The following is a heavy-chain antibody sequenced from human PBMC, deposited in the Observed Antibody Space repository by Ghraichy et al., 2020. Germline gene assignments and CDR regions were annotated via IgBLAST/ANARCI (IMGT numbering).Heavy chain of an antibody. CDR3: AKDIGGAATVSDAFDI. CDR1: GFTFDDYA. CDR2: ISGDGGST. J-gene: IGHJ3*02. V-gene: IGHV3-43*02. Sequence: GGSLRLSCAASGFTFDDYAMHWVRQAPGKGLEWVSLISGDGGSTYYADSVKGRFTISRDNSKNSLYLQMNSLRTEDTASYYCAKDIGGAATVSDAFDIWGQGTMVTVSS. D-gene: IGHD2-15*01.